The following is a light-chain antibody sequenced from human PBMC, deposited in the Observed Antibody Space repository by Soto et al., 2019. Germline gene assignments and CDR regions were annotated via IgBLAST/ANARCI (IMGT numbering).Light chain of an antibody. Sequence: QSVLTQPASVSGSPGQSITISCTGTSSDVGGYNYVSWYQQHPDKAPKLMIYDVTDRPSGVSNRFSGSKSGNTASLTISGLQAEDEADYYCSSYTSSSTLDYVFGTGTKLTVL. CDR2: DVT. CDR1: SSDVGGYNY. CDR3: SSYTSSSTLDYV. J-gene: IGLJ1*01. V-gene: IGLV2-14*01.